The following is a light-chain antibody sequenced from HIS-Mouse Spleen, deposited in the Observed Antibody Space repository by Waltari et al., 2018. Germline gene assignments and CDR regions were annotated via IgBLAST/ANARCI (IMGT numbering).Light chain of an antibody. CDR1: AFTKKY. Sequence: SYELTQPPSVSVSPGPTARLTCSGAAFTKKYAYWDQQNPGQAPVLVIYEDSKRPSGIPERFSGSSSGTMATLTISGAQVEDEADYYCYSTDSSGNHRVFGGGTKLTVL. CDR3: YSTDSSGNHRV. CDR2: EDS. J-gene: IGLJ2*01. V-gene: IGLV3-10*01.